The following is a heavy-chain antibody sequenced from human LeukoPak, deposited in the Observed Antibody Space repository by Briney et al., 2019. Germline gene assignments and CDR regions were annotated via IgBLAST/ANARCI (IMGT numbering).Heavy chain of an antibody. CDR3: ARGKIGYSYGSYY. Sequence: GESLKISCRGSGYSFTSYWIGWVRQMPGKGLEWMGIIYPGDSDTRYSPSFQGQVTISADKSISTAYLQWSSLKASDTAIYYCARGKIGYSYGSYYWGQGTLVTVSS. D-gene: IGHD5-18*01. CDR2: IYPGDSDT. CDR1: GYSFTSYW. J-gene: IGHJ4*02. V-gene: IGHV5-51*01.